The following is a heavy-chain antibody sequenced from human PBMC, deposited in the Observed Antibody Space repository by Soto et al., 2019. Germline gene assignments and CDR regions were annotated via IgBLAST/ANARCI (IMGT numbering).Heavy chain of an antibody. V-gene: IGHV1-69*13. CDR3: AIDPGENPPPNAFDI. Sequence: ASVKVSCKASGGTFSSYAISWVRQAPGQGLEWMGGIIPIFGTANYAQKFQGRVTITADESTSTAYMELSSLRSEDTAVYYCAIDPGENPPPNAFDIWGQGTMVTVSS. J-gene: IGHJ3*02. CDR2: IIPIFGTA. CDR1: GGTFSSYA.